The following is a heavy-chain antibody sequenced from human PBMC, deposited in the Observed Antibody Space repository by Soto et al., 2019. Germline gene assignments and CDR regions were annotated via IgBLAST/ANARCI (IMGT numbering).Heavy chain of an antibody. CDR1: GGTFSSYA. D-gene: IGHD6-19*01. CDR2: IIPIFGTA. J-gene: IGHJ4*02. CDR3: ARENSSGWDMYLDY. Sequence: ASVKVSCKASGGTFSSYAISWVRQAPGQGLEWMGGIIPIFGTANYAQKFQGRVTITADESTSTAYMELSSLRSEDTAVYYCARENSSGWDMYLDYWGQGTLVTVSS. V-gene: IGHV1-69*13.